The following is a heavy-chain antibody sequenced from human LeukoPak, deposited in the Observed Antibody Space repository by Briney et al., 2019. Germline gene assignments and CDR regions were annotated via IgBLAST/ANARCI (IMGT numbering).Heavy chain of an antibody. J-gene: IGHJ3*02. Sequence: GGSLRLSCAASGFTVSTNYMGWVRQAPGKGLEWVSVLYSGGSTYYPDSVKGRFTISRDNSQNTLYLQMDSLRPEDTAVYYCARLSDSSSPGAFDIWGHGTMVTVSS. CDR2: LYSGGST. V-gene: IGHV3-66*02. D-gene: IGHD3-22*01. CDR3: ARLSDSSSPGAFDI. CDR1: GFTVSTNY.